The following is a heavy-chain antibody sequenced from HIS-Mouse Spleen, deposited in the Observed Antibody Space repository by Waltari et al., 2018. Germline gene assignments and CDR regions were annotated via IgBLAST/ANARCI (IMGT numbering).Heavy chain of an antibody. Sequence: QLQLQESGPGLVKPSETLSLTCTVSGGSISSRSDDWGWFRQPPGKGLGGVVSIYSSGSTDDTPSLKSRVTISVDTSKNQFSLKLSSVTAADTAVYYCARDYGDNWFDPWGQGTLVTVSS. CDR3: ARDYGDNWFDP. D-gene: IGHD4-17*01. CDR2: IYSSGST. J-gene: IGHJ5*02. CDR1: GGSISSRSDD. V-gene: IGHV4-39*07.